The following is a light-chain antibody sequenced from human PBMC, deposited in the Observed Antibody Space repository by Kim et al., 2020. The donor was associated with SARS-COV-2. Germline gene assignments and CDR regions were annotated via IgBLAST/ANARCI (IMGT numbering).Light chain of an antibody. J-gene: IGKJ3*01. Sequence: PASISCRSSQSLLHSNGYNYMNWYLQKPGQSPQLLIYLGSNRASGVPDRFSGSASGADFTLKISRVEAEDVGIYYCMQVLQTPFTFGPGTKVDIK. V-gene: IGKV2-28*01. CDR1: QSLLHSNGYNY. CDR3: MQVLQTPFT. CDR2: LGS.